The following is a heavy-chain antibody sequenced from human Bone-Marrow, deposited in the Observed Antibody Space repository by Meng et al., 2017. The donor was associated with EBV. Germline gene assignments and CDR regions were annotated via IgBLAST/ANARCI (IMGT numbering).Heavy chain of an antibody. J-gene: IGHJ4*02. V-gene: IGHV3-23*01. Sequence: EVQLLESGGGLVQPGGSLRRSCAASGFTFSSYAMSWVRQAPGKGLEWVSAISGSGGSTYYADSVKGRFTISRDNSKNTLYLQMNSLRAEDTAVYYCAKDREGAYSSSSFDYWGQGTLVTVSS. D-gene: IGHD6-6*01. CDR1: GFTFSSYA. CDR2: ISGSGGST. CDR3: AKDREGAYSSSSFDY.